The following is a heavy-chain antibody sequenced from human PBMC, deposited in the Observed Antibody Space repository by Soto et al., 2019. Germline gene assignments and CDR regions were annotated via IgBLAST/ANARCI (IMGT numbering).Heavy chain of an antibody. J-gene: IGHJ3*02. V-gene: IGHV4-59*12. Sequence: SETLSLTCTVSGGSISSYDWSWIRQPPGKGLEWIGYIYYSGSTNYNPSLKSRVTISVDTSKNQLSLKLSSVTAADTAVYYCARGITARSRAFDIWGQGTMVTVSS. D-gene: IGHD3-16*01. CDR3: ARGITARSRAFDI. CDR1: GGSISSYD. CDR2: IYYSGST.